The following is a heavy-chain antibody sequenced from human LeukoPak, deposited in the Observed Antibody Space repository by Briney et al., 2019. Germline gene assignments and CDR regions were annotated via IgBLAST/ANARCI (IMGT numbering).Heavy chain of an antibody. J-gene: IGHJ3*02. CDR2: MNPNSGNT. CDR1: GYTFTSYD. V-gene: IGHV1-8*01. CDR3: ALCSSTSCYGPGLDAFDI. D-gene: IGHD2-2*01. Sequence: ASVKVSCKASGYTFTSYDINWVRQATGQGLEWMGWMNPNSGNTGYAQKFQGRVTMTRNTSISTAYMELSSLRSEVTAVYYCALCSSTSCYGPGLDAFDIWGQGTMVTVSS.